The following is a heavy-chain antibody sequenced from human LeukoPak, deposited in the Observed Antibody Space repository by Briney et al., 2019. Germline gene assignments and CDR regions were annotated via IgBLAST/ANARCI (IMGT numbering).Heavy chain of an antibody. CDR3: ARVPNMERLDWPHLDY. J-gene: IGHJ4*02. CDR2: ISSSSSYI. Sequence: PGGSLRLSCAASGFTFGSYSMNWVRQAPGKGLEWVSSISSSSSYIYYADSVKGRFTISRDNAKNSLYLQMNSLRAEDTAVYYCARVPNMERLDWPHLDYWGQGTLVTVSS. D-gene: IGHD3-3*01. CDR1: GFTFGSYS. V-gene: IGHV3-21*01.